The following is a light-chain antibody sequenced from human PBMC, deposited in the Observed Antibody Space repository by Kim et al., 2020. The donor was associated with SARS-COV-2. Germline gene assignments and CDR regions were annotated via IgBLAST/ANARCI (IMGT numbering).Light chain of an antibody. V-gene: IGKV3-20*01. J-gene: IGKJ2*01. CDR3: QQYGSSRYT. CDR1: KSVSSSY. Sequence: PRKKDALSCRASKSVSSSYLAWYQQKPGQAPRLLIYGASSRATGIPNRFSGSGSGTDFTLTISRLEPEDIAVYYCQQYGSSRYTFGQGTKLEI. CDR2: GAS.